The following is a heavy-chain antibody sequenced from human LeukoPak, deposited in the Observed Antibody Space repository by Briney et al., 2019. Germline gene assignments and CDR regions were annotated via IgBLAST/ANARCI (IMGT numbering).Heavy chain of an antibody. CDR2: IIPIFGTA. CDR3: ARDLGWELLQDFDY. V-gene: IGHV1-69*05. CDR1: GGTFSSYA. D-gene: IGHD1-26*01. J-gene: IGHJ4*02. Sequence: GASVKVSCKASGGTFSSYAISWVRQAPGQGLEWMGGIIPIFGTANYAQKLQGRVTMTTDTSTSTAYMELRSLRSDDTAVYYCARDLGWELLQDFDYWGQGTLVTVSS.